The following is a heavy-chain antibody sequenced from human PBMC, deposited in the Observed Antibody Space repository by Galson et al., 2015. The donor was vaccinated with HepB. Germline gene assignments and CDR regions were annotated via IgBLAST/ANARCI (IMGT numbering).Heavy chain of an antibody. CDR2: IKSDGSST. CDR3: ARENPSYYFGLDV. CDR1: GFSFSSFW. Sequence: SLRLSCAASGFSFSSFWMHWVRQAPGKGLVWVSRIKSDGSSTTYADSVTGRFTISRDNAKNTLNLQMNSLRAEDTAVYYCARENPSYYFGLDVWGQGTTATVSS. V-gene: IGHV3-74*03. J-gene: IGHJ6*02.